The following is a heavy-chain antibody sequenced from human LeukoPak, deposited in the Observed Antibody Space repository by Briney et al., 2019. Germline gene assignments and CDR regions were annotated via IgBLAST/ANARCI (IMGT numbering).Heavy chain of an antibody. Sequence: SETLSLTCTVSGGSIGSSTYYWTWIRQPAGKGLEWIGRIYSTGSTKYSPSLQSRVTISVDTSKNQFSLSLNSVTAADTAIYYCARYCSITSCYTVAFDIWGQGTMVTVSS. D-gene: IGHD2-2*02. CDR1: GGSIGSSTYY. J-gene: IGHJ3*02. CDR3: ARYCSITSCYTVAFDI. V-gene: IGHV4-61*02. CDR2: IYSTGST.